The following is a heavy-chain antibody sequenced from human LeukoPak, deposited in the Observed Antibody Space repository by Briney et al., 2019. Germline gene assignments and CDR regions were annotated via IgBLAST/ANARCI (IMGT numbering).Heavy chain of an antibody. D-gene: IGHD1-26*01. J-gene: IGHJ4*02. CDR3: AIIGRVGATTFRPHFDY. CDR2: IVVGSGNT. Sequence: GASVKVXCKASGFTFTSSAVQWVRQARGQRRXGIXWIVVGSGNTNYAQKFQERVTITRDMSISTAYMELSSLRSEDTAVYYCAIIGRVGATTFRPHFDYWGQGTLVTVSS. V-gene: IGHV1-58*01. CDR1: GFTFTSSA.